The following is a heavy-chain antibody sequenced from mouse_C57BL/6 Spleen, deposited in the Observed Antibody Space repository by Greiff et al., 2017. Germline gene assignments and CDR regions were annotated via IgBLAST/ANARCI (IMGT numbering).Heavy chain of an antibody. J-gene: IGHJ1*03. CDR2: ISSGGSYT. D-gene: IGHD2-5*01. Sequence: EVQLQESGGDLVKPGGSLKLSCAASGFTFSSYGMSWVRQTPDKRLEWVATISSGGSYTYYPDSVKGRFTISRDNAKNTRYLQMSRLKSEDTAMYYCARHRTYYSNFEGDFDVWGTGTTVTVSS. V-gene: IGHV5-6*01. CDR3: ARHRTYYSNFEGDFDV. CDR1: GFTFSSYG.